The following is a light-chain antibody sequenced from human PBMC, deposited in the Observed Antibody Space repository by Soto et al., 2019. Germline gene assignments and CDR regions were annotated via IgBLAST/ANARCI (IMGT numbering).Light chain of an antibody. CDR3: QQYNQWPLT. J-gene: IGKJ4*01. Sequence: EIGMTQSPATLSVSPGEKATLSCRASQTVSNNLAWYQQKPGQAPRLLIYFASTRATGIPARFSGSGSGTEFTLTISSLQSEDFAVYYCQQYNQWPLTFGGGTKAETK. V-gene: IGKV3-15*01. CDR1: QTVSNN. CDR2: FAS.